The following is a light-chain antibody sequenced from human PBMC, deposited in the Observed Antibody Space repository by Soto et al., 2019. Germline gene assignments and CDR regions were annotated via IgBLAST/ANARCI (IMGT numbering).Light chain of an antibody. Sequence: SSELTQPPAVSVTPGQTARSTCGGNHGGSKSVHWCQQKPGQAPVLVVDDDSDRPSGISERFSGSNSGNTATLTISRVEAGDEAEYFCHVWDSSSEHVFGTGTEVTVL. CDR1: HGGSKS. V-gene: IGLV3-21*02. J-gene: IGLJ1*01. CDR3: HVWDSSSEHV. CDR2: DDS.